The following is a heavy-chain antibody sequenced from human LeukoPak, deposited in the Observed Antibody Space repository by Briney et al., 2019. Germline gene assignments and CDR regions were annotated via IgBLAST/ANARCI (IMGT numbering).Heavy chain of an antibody. D-gene: IGHD3-16*01. J-gene: IGHJ4*02. CDR2: ISSNGGST. CDR1: GFTFSSYA. Sequence: GGSLRLSCAASGFTFSSYAMHWVRQAPGKGLEYVSAISSNGGSTYYANSVKGRFTISRDNSKNTLYLQMGSLRAEDMAVYYCASSDYVWGSYKYWGQGTLVTVSS. V-gene: IGHV3-64*01. CDR3: ASSDYVWGSYKY.